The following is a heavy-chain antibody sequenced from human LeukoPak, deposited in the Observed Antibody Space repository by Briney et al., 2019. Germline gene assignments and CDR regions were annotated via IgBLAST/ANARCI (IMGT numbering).Heavy chain of an antibody. CDR1: GESFSGNF. V-gene: IGHV4-34*01. CDR3: ARGGGGAKASYYDY. CDR2: IDHNGIT. J-gene: IGHJ4*02. D-gene: IGHD1-26*01. Sequence: PSETLSLTCAVSGESFSGNFWTWIRQSPGKGLEWIGEIDHNGITHYNPSLKSRVAMSVDTTRKRFSLTLTSENAADTAVYYCARGGGGAKASYYDYWGQGSLVTVSS.